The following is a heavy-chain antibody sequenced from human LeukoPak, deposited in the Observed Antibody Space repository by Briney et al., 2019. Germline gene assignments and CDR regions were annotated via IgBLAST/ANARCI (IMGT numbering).Heavy chain of an antibody. J-gene: IGHJ4*02. V-gene: IGHV3-21*01. D-gene: IGHD4-11*01. CDR3: ARGHSNYGDYFDY. Sequence: PGGSLRLSCAASGFTFSSYSMNWVRQAPGKGLEWVSSISSSSSYIYYADSVKGRFTISRDNAKSSLSPQMNSLRAEDTAVYYCARGHSNYGDYFDYWGQGTLVTVSS. CDR1: GFTFSSYS. CDR2: ISSSSSYI.